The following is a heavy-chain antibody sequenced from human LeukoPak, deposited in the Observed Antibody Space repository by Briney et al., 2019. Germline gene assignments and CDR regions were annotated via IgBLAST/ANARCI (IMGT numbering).Heavy chain of an antibody. D-gene: IGHD3-22*01. J-gene: IGHJ4*02. CDR1: GFTFSSYG. CDR3: AKHHDSSGGDY. CDR2: ISYDGSNK. V-gene: IGHV3-30*18. Sequence: PGRSLGLSCAASGFTFSSYGMHWVRQAPGKGLEWVAVISYDGSNKYYADSVKGRFTISRDNSKNTLYLQMNSLRAEDTAVYYCAKHHDSSGGDYWGQGTLVTVSS.